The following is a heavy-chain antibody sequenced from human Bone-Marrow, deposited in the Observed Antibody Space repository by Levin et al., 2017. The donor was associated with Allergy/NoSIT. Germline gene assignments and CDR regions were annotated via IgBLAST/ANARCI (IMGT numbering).Heavy chain of an antibody. Sequence: SQTLSLPCTVSGGSIRSSYWSWIRQPPGKGLEWIGYIYYSGSTNYNPSLKSRVTISVDTSKNQFSLKLSSVTAADTAVYYCARGEITMVRGVLSLDYWGQGTLVTVSS. CDR2: IYYSGST. CDR3: ARGEITMVRGVLSLDY. V-gene: IGHV4-59*01. CDR1: GGSIRSSY. D-gene: IGHD3-10*01. J-gene: IGHJ4*02.